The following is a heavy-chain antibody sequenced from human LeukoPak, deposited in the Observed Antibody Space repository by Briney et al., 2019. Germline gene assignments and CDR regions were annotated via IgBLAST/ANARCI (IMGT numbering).Heavy chain of an antibody. CDR2: IWYDGSKK. Sequence: PGGSLRLSCATSGFTFSSYGLHWVRQAPGKGLEWVAVIWYDGSKKYYADSVKGRFTISRDNSKNTLYLQMNSLRAEDTAVYYCAREGTAMVRVFDYWGQGTLVTVSS. CDR3: AREGTAMVRVFDY. CDR1: GFTFSSYG. J-gene: IGHJ4*02. D-gene: IGHD5-18*01. V-gene: IGHV3-33*01.